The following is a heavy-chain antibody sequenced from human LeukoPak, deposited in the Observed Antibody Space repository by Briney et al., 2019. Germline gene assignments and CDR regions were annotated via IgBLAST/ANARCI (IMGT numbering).Heavy chain of an antibody. J-gene: IGHJ4*02. CDR3: ARDPRADRDYYDRDYYFDY. D-gene: IGHD3-22*01. CDR1: GGSISSGGYS. Sequence: SETLSLTCAVSGGSISSGGYSWSWIRQPPGKGLEWIGYIYHSGSTYYNPSLKSRVTISVDRSKNQFSLKLSSVTAADTAVYYCARDPRADRDYYDRDYYFDYWGQGTLVTVSS. CDR2: IYHSGST. V-gene: IGHV4-30-2*01.